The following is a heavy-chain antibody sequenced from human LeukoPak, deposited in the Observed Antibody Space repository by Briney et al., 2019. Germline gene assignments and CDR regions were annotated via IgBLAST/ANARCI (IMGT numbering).Heavy chain of an antibody. CDR3: AKGARKGDDYGGFFDY. D-gene: IGHD4-23*01. V-gene: IGHV3-30*02. Sequence: GGSLRLSCAASGFTFGSYGMHWVRQAPGKGLEWVAFIRYDGSNKYYADSVKGRFTISRDNSKNTLYLQMNSLRPEDTAVYYCAKGARKGDDYGGFFDYWGQGILVTVSS. CDR1: GFTFGSYG. CDR2: IRYDGSNK. J-gene: IGHJ4*02.